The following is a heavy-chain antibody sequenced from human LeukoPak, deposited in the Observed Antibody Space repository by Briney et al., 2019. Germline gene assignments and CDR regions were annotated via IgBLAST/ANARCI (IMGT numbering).Heavy chain of an antibody. CDR3: ARGLCGGDCYSD. D-gene: IGHD2-21*02. J-gene: IGHJ4*02. Sequence: GGSLRLSCAASGFTFSSYSMNWVRQAPGKGLEWVSSISTTSSYIYYSDSARGRFTISRDNAKNSLYLQMNSLRAEDTAVYYCARGLCGGDCYSDWGPGTLVTVSS. CDR1: GFTFSSYS. CDR2: ISTTSSYI. V-gene: IGHV3-21*01.